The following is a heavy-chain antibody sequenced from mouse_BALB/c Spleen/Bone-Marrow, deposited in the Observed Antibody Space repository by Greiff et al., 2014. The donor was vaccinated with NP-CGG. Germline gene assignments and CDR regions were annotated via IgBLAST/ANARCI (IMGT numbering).Heavy chain of an antibody. CDR2: ISTYSGNT. Sequence: VMLVESGPELVRPGVSVKISCKGSGYTFTDYAMHWVKQSHAKSLEWIGVISTYSGNTNYNQKFKGKATMTVDKSSSTAYMELARLTSEDSAIYYCARGRQLGLRSFAYWGQGTLVTVSA. J-gene: IGHJ3*01. V-gene: IGHV1-67*01. D-gene: IGHD3-2*01. CDR3: ARGRQLGLRSFAY. CDR1: GYTFTDYA.